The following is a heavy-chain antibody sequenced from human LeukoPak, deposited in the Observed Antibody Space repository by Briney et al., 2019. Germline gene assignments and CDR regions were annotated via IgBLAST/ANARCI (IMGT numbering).Heavy chain of an antibody. V-gene: IGHV1-8*01. CDR2: MNPNSGNT. Sequence: ASVKVSCKASGYTFTSYDINWVRQATGQGLEWMGWMNPNSGNTGYAQKFQGRVTMTRNTSIGTAYMELSSLRSEDTAVYYCARSKRRVYDILTGYSYGTYYFDYWGQGTLVTVSS. D-gene: IGHD3-9*01. CDR3: ARSKRRVYDILTGYSYGTYYFDY. J-gene: IGHJ4*02. CDR1: GYTFTSYD.